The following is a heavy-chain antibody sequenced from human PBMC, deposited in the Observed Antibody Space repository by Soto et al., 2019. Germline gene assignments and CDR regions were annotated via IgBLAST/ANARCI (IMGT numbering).Heavy chain of an antibody. J-gene: IGHJ5*02. Sequence: PGESLKISCKASGYSFINYWIGWVRQMPGKGLEWMAIINPGNSETRYSPAFQGQVTISADKSVSTAYLQWSSLKASDTAMYYCARRLATVTTWFDPWGQGTLVTVSS. V-gene: IGHV5-51*01. CDR1: GYSFINYW. D-gene: IGHD4-4*01. CDR2: INPGNSET. CDR3: ARRLATVTTWFDP.